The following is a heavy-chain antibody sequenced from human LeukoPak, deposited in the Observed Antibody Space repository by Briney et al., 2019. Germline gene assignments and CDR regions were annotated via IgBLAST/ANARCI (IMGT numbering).Heavy chain of an antibody. D-gene: IGHD6-13*01. CDR3: ARDIWSNSNWFDY. Sequence: ASVKVSCKASGYTFTNYGITWVRQAPGQGLEWMGWISAYNGNTNFAQKFQGRVTMTRDTSISTGYMDLSGLTSDDTAVYYCARDIWSNSNWFDYWGQGTLVTVST. V-gene: IGHV1-18*01. CDR2: ISAYNGNT. CDR1: GYTFTNYG. J-gene: IGHJ4*02.